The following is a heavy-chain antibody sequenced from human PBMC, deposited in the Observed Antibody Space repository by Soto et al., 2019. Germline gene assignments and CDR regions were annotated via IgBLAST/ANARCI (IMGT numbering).Heavy chain of an antibody. CDR3: ASSNVVGAFDI. J-gene: IGHJ3*02. CDR1: GYSFTSYW. CDR2: IYPGDSDI. V-gene: IGHV5-51*01. Sequence: PGESLKISCEGSGYSFTSYWIAWVRQMSGKGLEWMGIIYPGDSDIRYSPSFQGQVTISADKSISTAYLQWSSLKASDSAMYYCASSNVVGAFDIWGQGTMVTVSS. D-gene: IGHD6-6*01.